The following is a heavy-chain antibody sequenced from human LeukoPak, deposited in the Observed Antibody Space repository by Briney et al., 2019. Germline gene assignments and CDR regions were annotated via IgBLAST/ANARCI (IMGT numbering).Heavy chain of an antibody. D-gene: IGHD2-21*02. Sequence: ASVKVSCKVSGYTRTELSMHWVRQAPGKGLEWMGGFDPEDGETIYAQKFQGRVTMTEDTSTDTAYMELSSLRSEDTAVYYCASPKEDNDYYFEYWGQGTLVTVSS. CDR2: FDPEDGET. CDR1: GYTRTELS. CDR3: ASPKEDNDYYFEY. J-gene: IGHJ4*02. V-gene: IGHV1-24*01.